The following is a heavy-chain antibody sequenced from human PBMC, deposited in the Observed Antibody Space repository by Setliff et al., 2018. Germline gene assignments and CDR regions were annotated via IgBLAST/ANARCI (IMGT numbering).Heavy chain of an antibody. J-gene: IGHJ4*02. D-gene: IGHD2-8*01. V-gene: IGHV1-18*01. CDR1: GYTFTSYG. CDR3: ARGDIVLMVYALDY. CDR2: ISAYNGNT. Sequence: ASVKVSCKASGYTFTSYGISWVRQAPGQGLEWMGWISAYNGNTNYAQKLQGRVTMTTDTSTSTAYMELRSLGSDDTAVYYCARGDIVLMVYALDYWGQGTLVTVSS.